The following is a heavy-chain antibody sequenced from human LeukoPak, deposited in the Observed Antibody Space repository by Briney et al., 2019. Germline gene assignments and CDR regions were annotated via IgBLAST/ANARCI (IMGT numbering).Heavy chain of an antibody. CDR3: ARALSGTYGLFQH. CDR2: IYYSGST. V-gene: IGHV4-59*01. J-gene: IGHJ1*01. D-gene: IGHD1-26*01. Sequence: SETLSLTCSVSGGSISNYYWSWIRQPPGKGLEWIGYIYYSGSTYYNPSLRSRVTISVDTSKNQFSLNLNSVTAADTAVYYCARALSGTYGLFQHWGQGTLVTVSS. CDR1: GGSISNYY.